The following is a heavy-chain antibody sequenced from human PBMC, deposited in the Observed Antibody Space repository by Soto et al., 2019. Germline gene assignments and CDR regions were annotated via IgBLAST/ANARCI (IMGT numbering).Heavy chain of an antibody. J-gene: IGHJ6*03. Sequence: EVQLVESGGGLVKPGGSLRLSCAASGFSFRDYSMNWVRQAPGKGLEWVSTISGSSSYIYYTDSLKGRFTVSRDNANKSLYVQMNSLRAEDAAVYYCVRDGAYCSGIGCRDYYQYMDVWGKGTTVTVSS. V-gene: IGHV3-21*01. CDR1: GFSFRDYS. CDR2: ISGSSSYI. D-gene: IGHD2-15*01. CDR3: VRDGAYCSGIGCRDYYQYMDV.